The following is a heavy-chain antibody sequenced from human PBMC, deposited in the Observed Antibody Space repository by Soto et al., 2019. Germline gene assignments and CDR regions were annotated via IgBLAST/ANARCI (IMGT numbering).Heavy chain of an antibody. D-gene: IGHD6-13*01. J-gene: IGHJ4*02. V-gene: IGHV1-69*01. Sequence: QAQVVQSGAEVRKPGSSVKLSCKASEGTFNSYAIAWVRQAPGQGLEWMGGIIPYYNTLNYAQKFQDRVTITADDSTKTVHMELSSLRSADTAVYFCASGASRWYPYFFDSWAQGTLVTVSS. CDR3: ASGASRWYPYFFDS. CDR2: IIPYYNTL. CDR1: EGTFNSYA.